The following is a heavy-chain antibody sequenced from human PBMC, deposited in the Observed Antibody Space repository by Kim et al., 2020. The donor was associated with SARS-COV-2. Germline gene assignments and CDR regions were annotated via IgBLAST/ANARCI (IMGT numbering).Heavy chain of an antibody. CDR2: INHTGST. D-gene: IGHD6-13*01. V-gene: IGHV4-34*01. CDR3: ARGPGNTWYDLGAEYFPH. J-gene: IGHJ1*01. Sequence: SETLSLTCAVSGGSFSGYYWTWIRQSPGKGLEWIGEINHTGSTKYNPSLKSRVTISIDTSKNQFSLKLNSVTAADTAVYYCARGPGNTWYDLGAEYFPHWGQGTLVTVSS. CDR1: GGSFSGYY.